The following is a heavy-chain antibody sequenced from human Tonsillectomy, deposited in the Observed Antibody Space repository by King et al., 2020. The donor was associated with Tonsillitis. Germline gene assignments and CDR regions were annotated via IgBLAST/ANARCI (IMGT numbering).Heavy chain of an antibody. CDR2: ISGSGGSI. CDR1: GFTFNYYA. Sequence: VQLVESGGGLVQPGGSLRLSCAASGFTFNYYAMNWVRQAPGKGLEWVSTISGSGGSIYYADSVKGRFTISRDNFKNTLYLHMNSLRAEDTAVYYCAKDRLGRFGDYSYYYYDMDVWGQGTTVTVSS. CDR3: AKDRLGRFGDYSYYYYDMDV. V-gene: IGHV3-23*04. J-gene: IGHJ6*02. D-gene: IGHD3-10*01.